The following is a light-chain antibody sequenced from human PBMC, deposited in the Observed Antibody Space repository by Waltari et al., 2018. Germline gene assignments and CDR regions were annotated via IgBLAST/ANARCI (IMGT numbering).Light chain of an antibody. V-gene: IGLV2-8*01. J-gene: IGLJ2*01. CDR1: SSDVGGYNY. CDR2: EVS. CDR3: SSYAGSNELV. Sequence: QSALPQPPSAFGSPLQSVTISCTGTSSDVGGYNYVSWDQQHPGKDPKLMIYEVSKLPAGVRERFSGSKSGTAASRTVSGLQAEDEADYYCSSYAGSNELVFGGGTKLTVL.